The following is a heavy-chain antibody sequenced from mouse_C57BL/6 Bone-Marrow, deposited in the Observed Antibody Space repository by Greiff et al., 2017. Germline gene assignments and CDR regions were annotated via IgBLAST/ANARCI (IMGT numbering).Heavy chain of an antibody. CDR3: AREGLPYAVDY. CDR2: ILPGSGST. Sequence: VKLVESGAELMKPGASVKISCKATGYTFTGYWIEWVKQRPGNGLEWIGEILPGSGSTNYNEKFKGKATFTADTSSNTAYMQLSSLTPDDTAIYYCAREGLPYAVDYWGQGTSVTVSA. J-gene: IGHJ4*01. CDR1: GYTFTGYW. D-gene: IGHD3-1*01. V-gene: IGHV1-9*01.